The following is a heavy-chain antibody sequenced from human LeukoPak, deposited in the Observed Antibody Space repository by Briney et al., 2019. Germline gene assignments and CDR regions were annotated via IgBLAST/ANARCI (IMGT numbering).Heavy chain of an antibody. CDR2: INPNSGGT. Sequence: ASVKVSCKASGHTFTGYYMHWVRQAPGQGLEWMGWINPNSGGTNYAQKFQGRVTMTRDTSISTAYMELSRLRSDDTAVYYCARDLRFVVVVAATSAFDIWGQGTMVTVSS. V-gene: IGHV1-2*02. J-gene: IGHJ3*02. CDR1: GHTFTGYY. CDR3: ARDLRFVVVVAATSAFDI. D-gene: IGHD2-15*01.